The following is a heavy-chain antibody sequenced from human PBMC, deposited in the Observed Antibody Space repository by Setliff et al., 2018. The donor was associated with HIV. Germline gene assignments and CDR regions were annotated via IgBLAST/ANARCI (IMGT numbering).Heavy chain of an antibody. D-gene: IGHD1-26*01. J-gene: IGHJ1*01. V-gene: IGHV1-69*05. CDR1: GGTFSNYA. Sequence: SVKVSCKASGGTFSNYAINWVRQAPGQGLEWMVGIIPILGKANYAQKFQGRVTMTTDTSTNTVYMELSSLRSEDTAVYYCARDHMSVGAWVGATSRGLFQHWGQGALVTVSS. CDR2: IIPILGKA. CDR3: ARDHMSVGAWVGATSRGLFQH.